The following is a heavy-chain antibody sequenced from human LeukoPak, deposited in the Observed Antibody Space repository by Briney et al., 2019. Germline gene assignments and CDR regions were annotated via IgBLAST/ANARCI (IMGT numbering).Heavy chain of an antibody. Sequence: SETLSLTCTVSGGSISSSSYYWGWVRQPPGKGREWIGSIYYSGSTYYNPSLQIRVTISVDTSKNQFSLKLSSVTAAATAVYYCASDSGYYELYWGQGTLVTVSS. V-gene: IGHV4-39*07. CDR1: GGSISSSSYY. J-gene: IGHJ4*02. CDR2: IYYSGST. CDR3: ASDSGYYELY. D-gene: IGHD3-22*01.